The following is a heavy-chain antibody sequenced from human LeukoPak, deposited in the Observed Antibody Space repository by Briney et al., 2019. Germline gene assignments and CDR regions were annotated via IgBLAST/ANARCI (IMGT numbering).Heavy chain of an antibody. D-gene: IGHD3-3*01. Sequence: ASVEVSCKASGYTFTSYDINWVRQATGQGLEWMGWMNPTSGNTGYAQKFQGRVTITRNTSISTAYMELSSLRSEDTAVYYCALTDYDFWSGSINHRCWFDPWGQGTLVTVSS. CDR1: GYTFTSYD. V-gene: IGHV1-8*03. J-gene: IGHJ5*02. CDR2: MNPTSGNT. CDR3: ALTDYDFWSGSINHRCWFDP.